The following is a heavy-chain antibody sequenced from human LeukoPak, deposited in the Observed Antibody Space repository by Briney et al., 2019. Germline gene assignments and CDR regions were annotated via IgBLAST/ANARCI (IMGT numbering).Heavy chain of an antibody. CDR1: GFTFSSYS. J-gene: IGHJ3*02. Sequence: GGSLRLSCAASGFTFSSYSMNWVRQAPGKGLEWVSSISSSSSYIYYADSVKGRFTISRDNAKNSLYLQMNSLRAEDTAVYYCAREYRYDFWSGYYPEAFDIWGQGTMVTVSS. D-gene: IGHD3-3*01. CDR3: AREYRYDFWSGYYPEAFDI. V-gene: IGHV3-21*01. CDR2: ISSSSSYI.